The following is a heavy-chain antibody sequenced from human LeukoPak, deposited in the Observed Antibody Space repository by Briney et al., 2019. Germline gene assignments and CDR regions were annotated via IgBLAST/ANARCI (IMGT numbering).Heavy chain of an antibody. CDR1: GFTFSNYG. Sequence: GGSLRLYCAASGFTFSNYGMYWVRQVRQAPGKGLEWVAFIRNDGSNKYYADSVKGRFTISRDNSKNTLYLQMNSLRPEDTAVYYCSIRPLSEVSYWGQGTLVTVSS. V-gene: IGHV3-30*02. J-gene: IGHJ4*02. CDR3: SIRPLSEVSY. CDR2: IRNDGSNK.